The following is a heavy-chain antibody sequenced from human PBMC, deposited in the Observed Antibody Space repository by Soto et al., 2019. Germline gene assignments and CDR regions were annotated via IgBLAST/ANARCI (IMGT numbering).Heavy chain of an antibody. Sequence: TSETLSLTSTVSGGSISSYYWSWIRQPPGKGLEWIGYIYYSGSTNYNPSLKSRVTISVDTSKNQFSLKLNSMTAADTAVYYCARHNYGSGSTYFDYWGQGTLVTVSS. V-gene: IGHV4-59*08. D-gene: IGHD3-10*01. CDR2: IYYSGST. J-gene: IGHJ4*02. CDR1: GGSISSYY. CDR3: ARHNYGSGSTYFDY.